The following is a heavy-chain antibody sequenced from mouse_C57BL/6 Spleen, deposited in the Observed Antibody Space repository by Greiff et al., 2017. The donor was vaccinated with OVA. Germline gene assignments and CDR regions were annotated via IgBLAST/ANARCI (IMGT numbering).Heavy chain of an antibody. CDR1: GYTFTSYW. Sequence: QVQLKQPGAELVRPGTSVKLSCKASGYTFTSYWMHWVKQRPIQGLEWIGNIDPSDSETHYNQKFKDKATLTVDKSSSTAYMQLSSLTSEDSAVYYCARGNWYFDVWGTGTTVTVSS. CDR2: IDPSDSET. CDR3: ARGNWYFDV. J-gene: IGHJ1*03. V-gene: IGHV1-52*01.